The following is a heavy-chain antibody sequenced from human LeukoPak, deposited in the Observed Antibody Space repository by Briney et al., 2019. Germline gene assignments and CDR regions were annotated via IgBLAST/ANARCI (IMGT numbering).Heavy chain of an antibody. D-gene: IGHD3-22*01. J-gene: IGHJ4*02. Sequence: GGSLRLSCAASGFTFSSYAMSWVRQAPGKGLEWVSAISVSGGSTYYADSVKGRFTISRDNSKNTLYLQMNSLRAEDTAVYYCAKDTMEYYYDSSGLFDYWGQGTLVTVSS. CDR3: AKDTMEYYYDSSGLFDY. CDR1: GFTFSSYA. V-gene: IGHV3-23*01. CDR2: ISVSGGST.